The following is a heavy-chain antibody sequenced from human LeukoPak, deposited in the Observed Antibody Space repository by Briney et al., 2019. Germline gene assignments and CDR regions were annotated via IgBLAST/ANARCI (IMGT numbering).Heavy chain of an antibody. CDR2: IRYDGSNK. CDR3: AIYGDYVVDYFDY. Sequence: PGGSLRLSCAASGFTFSSYGMHWVRQAPGQGLEWVAFIRYDGSNKYYADSVKGRFTISRDNSKNTLYLQMNSLRAEDTAVYYCAIYGDYVVDYFDYWGQRTQVSLSS. D-gene: IGHD4-17*01. V-gene: IGHV3-30*02. J-gene: IGHJ4*02. CDR1: GFTFSSYG.